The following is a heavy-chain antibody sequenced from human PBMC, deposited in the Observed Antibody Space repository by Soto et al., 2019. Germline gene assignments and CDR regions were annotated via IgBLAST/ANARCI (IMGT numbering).Heavy chain of an antibody. CDR2: IYPGDSDT. D-gene: IGHD6-19*01. J-gene: IGHJ3*02. Sequence: PGESLKISCKGSGYSFTNYWIGWVRQMPGKGLEWMGIIYPGDSDTRYSPSFQGQVTISADKSINTAYLQMNSLRAEDTAVYYCARPLGWRDAFDIWAQGTMVTVSS. CDR3: ARPLGWRDAFDI. CDR1: GYSFTNYW. V-gene: IGHV5-51*01.